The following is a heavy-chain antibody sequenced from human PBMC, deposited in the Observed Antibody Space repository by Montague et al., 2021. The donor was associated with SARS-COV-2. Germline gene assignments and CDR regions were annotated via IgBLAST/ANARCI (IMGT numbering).Heavy chain of an antibody. CDR3: AREGGLRYFDWLLRSDYCYYGMDV. D-gene: IGHD3-9*01. Sequence: TLSLTCTVSGGSISSGGYYWSWIRQHSGKGLEWIGYIYYSGSTYYNPSLKSRVTISVDTSKNQFSLKLSSVTAADTAVYYCAREGGLRYFDWLLRSDYCYYGMDVWGQGTTVTVSS. J-gene: IGHJ6*02. CDR1: GGSISSGGYY. V-gene: IGHV4-31*03. CDR2: IYYSGST.